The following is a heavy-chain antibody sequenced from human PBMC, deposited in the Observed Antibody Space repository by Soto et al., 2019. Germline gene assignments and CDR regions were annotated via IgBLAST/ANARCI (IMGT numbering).Heavy chain of an antibody. D-gene: IGHD3-10*01. Sequence: EVQLVESGGGLFQPGGSLRLSCAASGFTLRDHWMHWVRQAPGKGLVWLARIINDGSETDYADSVKGRFIISRDNAKNTVYLQMNSLTVEDTGIYYCGRDYFGAGKPWGQGTLVTVSS. CDR2: IINDGSET. CDR3: GRDYFGAGKP. CDR1: GFTLRDHW. V-gene: IGHV3-74*01. J-gene: IGHJ5*02.